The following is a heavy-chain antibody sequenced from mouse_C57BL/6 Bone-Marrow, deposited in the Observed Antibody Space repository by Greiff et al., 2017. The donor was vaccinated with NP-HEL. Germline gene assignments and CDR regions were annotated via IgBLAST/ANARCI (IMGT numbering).Heavy chain of an antibody. V-gene: IGHV5-12*01. CDR3: ARQTGYWYFDV. CDR1: GFTFSDYY. J-gene: IGHJ1*03. Sequence: EVQGVESGGGLVQPGGSLKLSCAASGFTFSDYYMYWVRQTPEKRLEWVAYISNVGGSTYYPDTVKGRFTISRDNAKNTLYLQMSRLKSEDTAMYYCARQTGYWYFDVWGTGTTVTVSS. CDR2: ISNVGGST.